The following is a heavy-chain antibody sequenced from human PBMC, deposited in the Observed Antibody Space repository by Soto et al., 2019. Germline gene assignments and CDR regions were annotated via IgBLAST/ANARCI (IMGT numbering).Heavy chain of an antibody. Sequence: QVQLVQSGAEVKKPGASVKVSCKVSGYTLTELSMHWVRQAPGKGLEWMGGFDPEDGETIYAQKFQGRXXMXEXXSTDTAYMELSSLRSEDTAVYYCATYYGGNSGRDYWGQGTLVTVSS. CDR2: FDPEDGET. CDR3: ATYYGGNSGRDY. CDR1: GYTLTELS. J-gene: IGHJ4*02. V-gene: IGHV1-24*01. D-gene: IGHD4-17*01.